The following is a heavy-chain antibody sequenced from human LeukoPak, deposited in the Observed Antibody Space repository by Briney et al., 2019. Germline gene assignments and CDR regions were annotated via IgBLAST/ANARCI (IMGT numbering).Heavy chain of an antibody. V-gene: IGHV3-21*01. D-gene: IGHD6-13*01. CDR3: ARGHSSSWPPPFFDY. J-gene: IGHJ4*02. Sequence: PGGSLRLSCAASGFTFSSYSMNWVRQAPGKGPEWVSSISSSSSYIYYADSVKGRFTISRDNAKNSLYLQMNSLRAEDTAVYYCARGHSSSWPPPFFDYWGQGTLVTVSS. CDR1: GFTFSSYS. CDR2: ISSSSSYI.